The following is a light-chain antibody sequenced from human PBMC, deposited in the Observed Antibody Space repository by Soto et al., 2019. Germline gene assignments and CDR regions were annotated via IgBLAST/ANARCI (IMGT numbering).Light chain of an antibody. Sequence: EIVLTQSPGTLSLSPGERATLSCRASQSVSSSYLAWYQQKPGQAPRLLIYGASSRATGIPDRFSGSGSGKDFTLTISRLEPEDFAVYYCQQYGSSTLITFGQGTRLEIK. V-gene: IGKV3-20*01. CDR1: QSVSSSY. CDR3: QQYGSSTLIT. J-gene: IGKJ5*01. CDR2: GAS.